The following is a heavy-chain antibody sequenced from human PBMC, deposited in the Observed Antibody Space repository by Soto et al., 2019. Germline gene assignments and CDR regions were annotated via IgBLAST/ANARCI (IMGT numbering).Heavy chain of an antibody. CDR2: ISGSGGST. CDR3: ARRGPGTYFDY. V-gene: IGHV3-23*01. D-gene: IGHD6-13*01. Sequence: PGGSLRLSCAASGFTFSDYYMSWIRQAPGKGLEWVSVISGSGGSTYYADSVKGRFTISRDNSKNTLYLQMNSLRAEDTAVYYCARRGPGTYFDYWGQGTLVTSPQ. J-gene: IGHJ4*02. CDR1: GFTFSDYY.